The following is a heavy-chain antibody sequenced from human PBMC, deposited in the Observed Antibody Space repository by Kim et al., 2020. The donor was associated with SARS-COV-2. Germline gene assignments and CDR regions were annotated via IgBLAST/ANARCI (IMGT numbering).Heavy chain of an antibody. CDR3: ARATQTKLWFVELSADPIHI. V-gene: IGHV4-61*01. D-gene: IGHD3-10*01. J-gene: IGHJ4*02. CDR1: GGSVSSGSYY. Sequence: SETLSLTCTVSGGSVSSGSYYWSWIRQPPGKGLEWIGYIYYSGSTNYNPSLKSRVTISVDTSKNQFPLKLSSVTAADTAVYYCARATQTKLWFVELSADPIHIWGQGTLVTVSS. CDR2: IYYSGST.